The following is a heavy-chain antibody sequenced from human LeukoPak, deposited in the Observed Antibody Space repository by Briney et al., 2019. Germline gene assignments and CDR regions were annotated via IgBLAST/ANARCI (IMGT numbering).Heavy chain of an antibody. Sequence: SVKVSCKASGGTFSSYAISWVRQAPGQGLEWMGGIIPIFGTANYAQKFQGRVTITADEPTSTAYMELSSLRSEDTAVYYCARDRSQAAAGPRAYYYYGMDVWGQGTTVTVSS. CDR3: ARDRSQAAAGPRAYYYYGMDV. V-gene: IGHV1-69*13. J-gene: IGHJ6*02. CDR1: GGTFSSYA. D-gene: IGHD6-13*01. CDR2: IIPIFGTA.